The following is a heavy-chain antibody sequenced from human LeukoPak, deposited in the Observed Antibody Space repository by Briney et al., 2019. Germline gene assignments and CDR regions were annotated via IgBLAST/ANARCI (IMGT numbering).Heavy chain of an antibody. D-gene: IGHD5-18*01. CDR2: IIPIFGTA. J-gene: IGHJ4*02. CDR1: GGTFSSYA. V-gene: IGHV1-69*01. CDR3: ASNRAGYSYGYSGRNFDY. Sequence: ASVTVSCKASGGTFSSYAISWVRQAPGQGLEWMGGIIPIFGTANYAQKFQGRVTITADESTSTAYMELSSLRSEDTAVYYCASNRAGYSYGYSGRNFDYWGQGTLVTVSS.